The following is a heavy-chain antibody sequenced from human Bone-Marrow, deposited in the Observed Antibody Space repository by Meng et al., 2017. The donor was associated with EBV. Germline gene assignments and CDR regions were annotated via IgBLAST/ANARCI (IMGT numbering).Heavy chain of an antibody. CDR2: IFYGGST. Sequence: QGELQGPGPRLGRPSGTLSLTCVVSGGSIRSSNWWSWVRQPPGKGLEWIGEIFYGGSTNYNPSLESRVTISVDKSKNQFSLKLSSVTAADTAVYYCAAGFRELVRSRDYWGQGTLVTVSS. CDR3: AAGFRELVRSRDY. V-gene: IGHV4-4*02. D-gene: IGHD3-10*01. CDR1: GGSIRSSNW. J-gene: IGHJ4*02.